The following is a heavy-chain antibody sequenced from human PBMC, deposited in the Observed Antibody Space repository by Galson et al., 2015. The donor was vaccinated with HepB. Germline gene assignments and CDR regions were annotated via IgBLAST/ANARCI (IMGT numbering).Heavy chain of an antibody. CDR2: VSAYNGDT. CDR3: ARDRSTSDY. J-gene: IGHJ4*02. V-gene: IGHV1-18*01. CDR1: GYTLRNNG. Sequence: SVKVSCKAYGYTLRNNGISWVRQAPGQGLEWMGWVSAYNGDTDYAQNFQDRVTMTTDTSSNTAYMELRSLRFDDTAIYYCARDRSTSDYWGQGTLGTVSS. D-gene: IGHD2-2*01.